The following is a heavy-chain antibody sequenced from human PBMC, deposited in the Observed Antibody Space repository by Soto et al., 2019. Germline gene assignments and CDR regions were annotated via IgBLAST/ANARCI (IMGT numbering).Heavy chain of an antibody. CDR2: IIPIFGTA. D-gene: IGHD6-19*01. CDR3: AKVRYSSPMGYYYGMDV. Sequence: QAQLEHSGGEVKKPGSSVKVSCKASRVAFSKFIVTWVRQAPGLGLEWVGGIIPIFGTANYAQKFQGRVTITADESTRTSYMEVNNLRSEDTAVYYCAKVRYSSPMGYYYGMDVWGQGTTVTVSS. V-gene: IGHV1-69*01. J-gene: IGHJ6*02. CDR1: RVAFSKFI.